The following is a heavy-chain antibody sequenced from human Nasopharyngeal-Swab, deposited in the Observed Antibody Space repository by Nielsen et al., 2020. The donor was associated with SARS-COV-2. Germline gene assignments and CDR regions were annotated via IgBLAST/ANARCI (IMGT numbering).Heavy chain of an antibody. CDR2: IIPIFGAA. D-gene: IGHD1-26*01. CDR1: GGTFSSYA. J-gene: IGHJ6*02. Sequence: SVKVSCKASGGTFSSYAISWVRQAPGQGLEWMGGIIPIFGAANYAQKFQGRVTITADESTSTAYMELSSLRSEDTAVYYCARERWELRYYGMDVWGQGTTVTVSS. CDR3: ARERWELRYYGMDV. V-gene: IGHV1-69*13.